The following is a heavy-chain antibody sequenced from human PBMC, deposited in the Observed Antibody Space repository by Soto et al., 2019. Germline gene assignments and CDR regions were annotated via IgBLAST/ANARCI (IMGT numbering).Heavy chain of an antibody. Sequence: GESLKISCKASGYMFTTNWIGWVRQMPGQGLEWMGIIYPGDSDTRYSPSFQGQVTISADKSISTAYLQWSSLKASDTAIYYCAASIFYYGMDVWGQGTTVTVSS. CDR1: GYMFTTNW. V-gene: IGHV5-51*01. CDR3: AASIFYYGMDV. CDR2: IYPGDSDT. J-gene: IGHJ6*02.